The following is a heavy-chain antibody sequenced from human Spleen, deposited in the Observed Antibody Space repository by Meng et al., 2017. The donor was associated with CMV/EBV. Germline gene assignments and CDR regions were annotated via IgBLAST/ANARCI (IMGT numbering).Heavy chain of an antibody. CDR1: GYTFTGYY. J-gene: IGHJ4*02. CDR2: INPNSGGT. V-gene: IGHV1-2*02. Sequence: ASVKVSCKASGYTFTGYYMHWVRQAPGQGLEWMGWINPNSGGTNYAQKFQGRVTMTRDTSISTAYLELSRVTSDDTAVYYCARGRDFWSGYLDLWGQGTLVTVSS. CDR3: ARGRDFWSGYLDL. D-gene: IGHD3-3*01.